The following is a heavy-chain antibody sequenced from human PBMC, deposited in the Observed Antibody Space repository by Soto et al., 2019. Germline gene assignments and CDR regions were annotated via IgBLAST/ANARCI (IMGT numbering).Heavy chain of an antibody. CDR3: AIDLRVRYCSSTSGIVHDY. J-gene: IGHJ4*01. CDR1: GFTFSSYW. V-gene: IGHV3-7*03. Sequence: EVQLVESGGGLVQPGGSLRLSCAASGFTFSSYWMSWVRQAPGKGLEWVANIKQDGSEKYYVDSVKGRFTISRDNAKNSLYLQMNSLRAEDTAVYYCAIDLRVRYCSSTSGIVHDYWGQGTVVTVSS. D-gene: IGHD2-2*01. CDR2: IKQDGSEK.